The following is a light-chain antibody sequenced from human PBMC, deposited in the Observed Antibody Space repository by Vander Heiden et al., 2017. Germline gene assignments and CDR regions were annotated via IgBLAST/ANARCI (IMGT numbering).Light chain of an antibody. Sequence: SYVLTQPPSVSVAPGQTATITCGGNYIGHKSVHWYQQKPGQSPLLGVYQDSDRPSGIPERFSGSNSGDTATLTISRVEAGDEADYYCQVWESSSDHVVFGGGTKVTVL. CDR3: QVWESSSDHVV. J-gene: IGLJ2*01. CDR1: YIGHKS. CDR2: QDS. V-gene: IGLV3-21*02.